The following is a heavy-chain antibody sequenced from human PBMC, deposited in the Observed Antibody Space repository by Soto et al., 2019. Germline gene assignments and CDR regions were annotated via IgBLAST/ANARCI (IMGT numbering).Heavy chain of an antibody. D-gene: IGHD2-2*01. CDR2: IYHSGST. J-gene: IGHJ5*02. CDR3: ARVGYCSSTSCSIPHTWFDP. V-gene: IGHV4-38-2*01. Sequence: PSDTLSLTCAVSGYSISSGYYWGWIRQPPGKGLEWIGSIYHSGSTYYNPSLKSRVTISVDTSKNQFSLKLSSVTAADTAVYYCARVGYCSSTSCSIPHTWFDPWGQGTLFTVSS. CDR1: GYSISSGYY.